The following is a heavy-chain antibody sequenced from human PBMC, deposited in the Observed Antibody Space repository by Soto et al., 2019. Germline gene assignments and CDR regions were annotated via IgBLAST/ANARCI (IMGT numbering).Heavy chain of an antibody. J-gene: IGHJ5*02. CDR1: GGSISSGGYS. Sequence: PSETPSLTCAVSGGSISSGGYSWSWIRQPPGKGLEWIGYIYHSGSTYYNPSLKSRVTISVDRSKNQFSLKLSSVTAADTAVYYCARGAPVRFDPWGQGTLVTVSS. V-gene: IGHV4-30-2*01. CDR2: IYHSGST. CDR3: ARGAPVRFDP. D-gene: IGHD2-8*01.